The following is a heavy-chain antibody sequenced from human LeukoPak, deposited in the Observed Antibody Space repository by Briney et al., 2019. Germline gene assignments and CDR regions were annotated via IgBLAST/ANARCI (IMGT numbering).Heavy chain of an antibody. V-gene: IGHV3-9*01. Sequence: PGRSLRLSCAASGFTFDDYAMHWVRQAPGKGLEWVSGISWNSGSIGYADSVKGRLTISRDNAKNSLYLQMNSLRAEDTALYYCAKDRGIEYSSGWFGYWGQGTLVTVSS. CDR3: AKDRGIEYSSGWFGY. CDR2: ISWNSGSI. D-gene: IGHD6-19*01. J-gene: IGHJ5*01. CDR1: GFTFDDYA.